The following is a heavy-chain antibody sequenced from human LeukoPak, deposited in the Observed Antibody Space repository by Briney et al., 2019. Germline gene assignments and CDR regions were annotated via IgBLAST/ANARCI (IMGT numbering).Heavy chain of an antibody. CDR3: AKVTTNYYGMDV. Sequence: GGSLRLSCAASGFTFSSYAMSWVRQAPGEGLEWVSAISGSGGSTYYADSVKGRFTISRDNSKNTLYLQMNSLRAEDTAVYYCAKVTTNYYGMDVWGQGTTVTVSS. CDR2: ISGSGGST. CDR1: GFTFSSYA. J-gene: IGHJ6*01. V-gene: IGHV3-23*01. D-gene: IGHD1-1*01.